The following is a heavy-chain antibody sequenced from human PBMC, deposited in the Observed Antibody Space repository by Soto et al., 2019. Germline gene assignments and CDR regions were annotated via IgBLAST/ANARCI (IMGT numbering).Heavy chain of an antibody. CDR3: AREYGGGQEKDGGMDV. CDR1: GGSVSSGSYY. V-gene: IGHV4-61*01. Sequence: QVQLQESGPGLVKPSETLSLTCTVSGGSVSSGSYYWSWIRQPPGKGLEWIGYIYYSGSSNYNPSLKSRVTISVDTSKNQFSLKLSSVTAAETAVYYCAREYGGGQEKDGGMDVWGQGTTVTVSS. J-gene: IGHJ6*02. D-gene: IGHD3-16*01. CDR2: IYYSGSS.